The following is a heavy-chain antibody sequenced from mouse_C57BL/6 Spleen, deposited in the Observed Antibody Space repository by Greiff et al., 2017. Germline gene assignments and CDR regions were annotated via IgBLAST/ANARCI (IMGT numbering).Heavy chain of an antibody. D-gene: IGHD2-3*01. CDR3: AIPFYDGYYLDY. V-gene: IGHV14-3*01. CDR1: GFNIKNTY. CDR2: IDPANGNS. J-gene: IGHJ2*01. Sequence: EVQLQESVAELARPGASVKLSCTASGFNIKNTYMHWVKQRPEQGLEWIGRIDPANGNSKYAPKFQGKATITADTSSNTAYLQLSSLTSEDTAIYYCAIPFYDGYYLDYWGQGTTLTVSA.